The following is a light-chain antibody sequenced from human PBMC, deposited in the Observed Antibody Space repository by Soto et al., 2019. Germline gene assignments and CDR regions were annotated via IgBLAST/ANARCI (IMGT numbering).Light chain of an antibody. Sequence: QSVLTQPPSVSGAPGQGVTISCTGSTSNIGSGYDVHWYQQVPGLAPKLLIYANINRPSGVPDRFSGSKSGTSASLAITGLQAEDEADYYCQSYDNSLIGWVFGGGTQLTVL. CDR2: ANI. CDR3: QSYDNSLIGWV. V-gene: IGLV1-40*01. J-gene: IGLJ2*01. CDR1: TSNIGSGYD.